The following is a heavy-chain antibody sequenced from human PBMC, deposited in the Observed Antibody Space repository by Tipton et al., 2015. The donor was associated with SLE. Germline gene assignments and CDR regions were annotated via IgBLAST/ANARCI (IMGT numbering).Heavy chain of an antibody. Sequence: TLSLTCAVSGYSISSSYYWGWIRQPPGKGLEWFGGIYYSGSTYYNPSLKSRVTISVDTSKNQFSLKLGSVTAADTAVYYCARRYEFSRFDPWGQGTLVTVSS. CDR3: ARRYEFSRFDP. D-gene: IGHD1-14*01. CDR2: IYYSGST. CDR1: GYSISSSYY. J-gene: IGHJ5*02. V-gene: IGHV4-38-2*01.